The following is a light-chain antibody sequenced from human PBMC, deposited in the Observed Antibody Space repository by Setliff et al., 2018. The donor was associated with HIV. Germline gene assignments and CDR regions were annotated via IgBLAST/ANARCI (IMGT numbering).Light chain of an antibody. CDR2: DVS. CDR3: SSYTSSHV. J-gene: IGLJ1*01. Sequence: QSVLTQPASVSGSPGQSITISCTGTSSDVGGYNYVSWYQQHPGKAPKLMIYDVSNRPSGVSNRFSGSKSDNTASLTISGLQAEDEADYYCSSYTSSHVFGTGTSHRP. V-gene: IGLV2-14*03. CDR1: SSDVGGYNY.